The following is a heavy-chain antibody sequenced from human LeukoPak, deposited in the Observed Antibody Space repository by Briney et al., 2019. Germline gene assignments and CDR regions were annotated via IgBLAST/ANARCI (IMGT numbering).Heavy chain of an antibody. CDR1: GGSFSGYY. Sequence: SETLSLTCAVYGGSFSGYYWSWIRQPPGKGLEWIGEINHSGSTNYNPSLKSRDTISIDTSKNQFSLKLRSVAAADTAVYYCARGRTYYYGSGSYFQYWGQGTLVTVSS. CDR2: INHSGST. CDR3: ARGRTYYYGSGSYFQY. V-gene: IGHV4-34*01. J-gene: IGHJ4*02. D-gene: IGHD3-10*01.